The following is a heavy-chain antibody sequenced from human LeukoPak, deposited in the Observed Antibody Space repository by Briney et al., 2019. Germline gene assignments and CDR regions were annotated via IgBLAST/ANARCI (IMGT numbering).Heavy chain of an antibody. CDR1: GYTFTSYG. V-gene: IGHV1-18*01. Sequence: ASVKVSCKASGYTFTSYGISWVRQAPGQGLEWMGWISAYNGNINYARKLQGRVTMTTDTSTSTAYMELRSLRSDDTAVYYCAREKYDILTGYYTRIAYWGQGTLVTVSS. J-gene: IGHJ4*02. CDR2: ISAYNGNI. CDR3: AREKYDILTGYYTRIAY. D-gene: IGHD3-9*01.